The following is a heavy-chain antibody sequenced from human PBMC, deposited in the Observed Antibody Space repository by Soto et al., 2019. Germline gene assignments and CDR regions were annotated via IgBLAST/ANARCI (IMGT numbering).Heavy chain of an antibody. CDR1: GYTFTNYN. Sequence: QEQLVQSGAEVKKPGAPVKVSCKASGYTFTNYNINWVRQDTGQGLEWMGWMNPKTGNTGYAEKFQGRVTMTRNSSINTAFMELSGLRSEYTAVYYCAREAASDPSFYYHYMDVWGKGTTVTVSS. CDR2: MNPKTGNT. CDR3: AREAASDPSFYYHYMDV. V-gene: IGHV1-8*01. D-gene: IGHD6-25*01. J-gene: IGHJ6*03.